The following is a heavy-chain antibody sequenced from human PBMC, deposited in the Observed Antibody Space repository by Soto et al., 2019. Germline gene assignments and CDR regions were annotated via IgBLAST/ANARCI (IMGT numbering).Heavy chain of an antibody. CDR2: IYDTGISGYTPST. Sequence: PSETLSLTCAVSGGCINSSYWSWIRQPPGKGLEWIAYIYDTGISGYTPSTSYNPSLKSRVTMSADTSKSQFSLKLTSVTAADTAVYYCARGEDAFFYYGLDVWGQGITVTVSS. CDR1: GGCINSSY. V-gene: IGHV4-59*01. CDR3: ARGEDAFFYYGLDV. J-gene: IGHJ6*02.